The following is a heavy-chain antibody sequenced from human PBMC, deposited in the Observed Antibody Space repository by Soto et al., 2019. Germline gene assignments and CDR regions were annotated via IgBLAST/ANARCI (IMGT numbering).Heavy chain of an antibody. CDR2: INPATGAA. CDR3: ARGGGVGVAGSAAFDM. CDR1: GYPVTAYY. J-gene: IGHJ3*02. Sequence: QLHLVQSGAVVKKPGASVTVSCSASGYPVTAYYMHWVRQAPGRGLEWMGGINPATGAAKYTKTFQGRVTMTRDPAQRADFTELRGPTSEDTALFYRARGGGVGVAGSAAFDMWGQGTLVTVSS. V-gene: IGHV1-2*02. D-gene: IGHD3-3*01.